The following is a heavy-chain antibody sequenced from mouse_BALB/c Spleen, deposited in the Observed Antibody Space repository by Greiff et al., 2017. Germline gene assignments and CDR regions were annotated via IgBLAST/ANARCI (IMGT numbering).Heavy chain of an antibody. V-gene: IGHV14-3*02. CDR3: ARPQLGVYYFDY. CDR2: IDPANGNT. Sequence: EVQLQQSGAELVKPGASVKLSCTASGFNIKDTYMHWVKQRPEQGLEWIGRIDPANGNTKYDPKFQGKATITADTSSNTAYLQLSSLTSEDTAVYYCARPQLGVYYFDYWGQGTTLTVSS. D-gene: IGHD4-1*02. CDR1: GFNIKDTY. J-gene: IGHJ2*01.